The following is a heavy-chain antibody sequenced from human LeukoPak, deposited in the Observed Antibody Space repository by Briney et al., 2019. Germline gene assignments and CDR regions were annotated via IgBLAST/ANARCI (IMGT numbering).Heavy chain of an antibody. CDR2: INPNSGGT. V-gene: IGHV1-2*02. D-gene: IGHD3-22*01. Sequence: GASVKVSCKASGSTFTDYYMHWVRQAPGQGLEWMGWINPNSGGTNFAQKFQGRVTMTRDTSISTAYMELSRLRSDDTAVYYCARVRYYYDSSGYYWTPHYAFDIWGQGTMVTVSS. CDR1: GSTFTDYY. CDR3: ARVRYYYDSSGYYWTPHYAFDI. J-gene: IGHJ3*02.